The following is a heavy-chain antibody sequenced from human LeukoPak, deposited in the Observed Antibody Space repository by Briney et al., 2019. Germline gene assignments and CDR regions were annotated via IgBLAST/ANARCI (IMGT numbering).Heavy chain of an antibody. J-gene: IGHJ4*02. CDR3: ARALGTVIYDY. CDR1: GFTFSSYW. CDR2: IKQDGSEK. Sequence: PGGSLRLSCAASGFTFSSYWMSWVRQAPGKGLKWVANIKQDGSEKYYVDSVKGRFTISRDNAKNSLYLQMNSLRAEDTAVYYCARALGTVIYDYWGQGTLVTVSS. V-gene: IGHV3-7*01. D-gene: IGHD4-17*01.